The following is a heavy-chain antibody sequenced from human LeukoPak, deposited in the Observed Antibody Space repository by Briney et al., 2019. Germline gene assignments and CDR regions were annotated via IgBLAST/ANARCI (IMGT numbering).Heavy chain of an antibody. CDR1: GFTFSIYN. Sequence: GGSLRLSCAAFGFTFSIYNMNWVRQAPGKGLEWVSSISSSSSYIYYADSVKGRFTISRDNAKNSLYLQMNSLRAEDTAVYYCARLTTTVTTPFDYWGQGTLVTVSS. V-gene: IGHV3-21*01. CDR2: ISSSSSYI. D-gene: IGHD4-17*01. CDR3: ARLTTTVTTPFDY. J-gene: IGHJ4*02.